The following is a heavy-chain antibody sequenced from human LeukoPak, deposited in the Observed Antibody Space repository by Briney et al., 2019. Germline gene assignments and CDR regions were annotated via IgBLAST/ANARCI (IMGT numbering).Heavy chain of an antibody. CDR1: GFSFSDYV. CDR2: IRHDNSDR. CDR3: AREGIDAFDI. Sequence: GGSLRLSCAASGFSFSDYVMHWVRQAPGKGLEWVTFIRHDNSDRFYADSVKGRFTISSDISKNALYLQMNSLRPGDTAVYYCAREGIDAFDIWGQGTMVTVSS. J-gene: IGHJ3*02. V-gene: IGHV3-30*02.